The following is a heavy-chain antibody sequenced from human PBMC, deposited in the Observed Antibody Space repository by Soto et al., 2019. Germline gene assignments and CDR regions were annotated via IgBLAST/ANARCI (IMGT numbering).Heavy chain of an antibody. CDR3: ARGVGSGWPRGDY. J-gene: IGHJ4*02. V-gene: IGHV3-30-3*01. Sequence: QVQLVESGGGVVQPGTSLRLSCAASGFTFHRHIIHWVRQAPGKGLEWVAVISSDGSHKNYADSVKGQFIVSRDNSKNTVYLQMNSLRSDDTAVYYCARGVGSGWPRGDYWGQGTLVTVSS. D-gene: IGHD6-19*01. CDR1: GFTFHRHI. CDR2: ISSDGSHK.